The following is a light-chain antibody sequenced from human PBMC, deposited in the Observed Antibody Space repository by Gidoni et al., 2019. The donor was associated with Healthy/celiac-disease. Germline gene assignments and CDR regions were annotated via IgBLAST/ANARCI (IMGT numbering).Light chain of an antibody. J-gene: IGLJ1*01. V-gene: IGLV3-1*01. CDR3: QAWDSSTLYV. Sequence: SYELTQPPSVSVSPGQTASITCSGDKLGDKCACRYQQKTGQSPVLVIYQDSKRPSGIPERFSGSNSGNTATLTISGTQAMDEADYYCQAWDSSTLYVFGTGTKVTVL. CDR2: QDS. CDR1: KLGDKC.